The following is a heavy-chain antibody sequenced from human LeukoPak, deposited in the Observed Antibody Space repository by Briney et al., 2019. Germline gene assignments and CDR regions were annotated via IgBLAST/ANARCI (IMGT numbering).Heavy chain of an antibody. CDR2: ISSSSSTI. J-gene: IGHJ4*02. Sequence: GGSLRLSCAASGVTFSSYSMNWVRQAPGKGLEWVSYISSSSSTIYYADSVKGRFTISRDNAKNSLYLQMNSLRAEDTAVYYCARDDAITFGGVIVIFDYWGQGTLVTVSS. CDR3: ARDDAITFGGVIVIFDY. V-gene: IGHV3-48*01. CDR1: GVTFSSYS. D-gene: IGHD3-16*02.